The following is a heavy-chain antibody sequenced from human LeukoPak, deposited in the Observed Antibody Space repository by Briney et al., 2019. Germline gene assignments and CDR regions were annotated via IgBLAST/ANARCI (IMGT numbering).Heavy chain of an antibody. CDR3: VRSNHADDF. J-gene: IGHJ4*02. CDR1: GFTFSDYW. D-gene: IGHD1-14*01. V-gene: IGHV3-74*03. CDR2: INTSGSST. Sequence: GGSLRLSCAASGFTFSDYWVHWVRQVPGKGLVWVSRINTSGSSTTYADYVKGRFTISRDNAKTTLYLQMDSLRAEDTGVYYCVRSNHADDFWGQGTLVTVSS.